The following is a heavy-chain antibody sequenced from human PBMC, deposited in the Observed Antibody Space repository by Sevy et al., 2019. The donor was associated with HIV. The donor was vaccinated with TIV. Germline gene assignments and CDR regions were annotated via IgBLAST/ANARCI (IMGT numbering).Heavy chain of an antibody. CDR3: ARLQIGTAMAYFDY. J-gene: IGHJ4*02. CDR1: GGSISSYY. V-gene: IGHV4-59*01. CDR2: IYYSGST. Sequence: SETLSLTCTVSGGSISSYYWSWIRQPPGKGLEWIGYIYYSGSTNYNPSLKSRVTISVDTSKNQFSLKLSSMTAADTAVYYCARLQIGTAMAYFDYWGQGTLVTVSS. D-gene: IGHD5-18*01.